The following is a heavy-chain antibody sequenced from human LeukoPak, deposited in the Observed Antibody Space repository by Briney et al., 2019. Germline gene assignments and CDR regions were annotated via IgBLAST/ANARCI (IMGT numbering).Heavy chain of an antibody. V-gene: IGHV3-21*01. J-gene: IGHJ6*03. D-gene: IGHD6-19*01. CDR3: ASGIAVAATPGYYYMDV. CDR2: ISSSSSYI. Sequence: GGSLRLSCAAPGFTFSSYSMNWVRQAPGKGLEWVSSISSSSSYIYYADSVKGRFTISRDNAKNSLYLQMNSLRAEDTAVYYCASGIAVAATPGYYYMDVWGKGTTVTVSS. CDR1: GFTFSSYS.